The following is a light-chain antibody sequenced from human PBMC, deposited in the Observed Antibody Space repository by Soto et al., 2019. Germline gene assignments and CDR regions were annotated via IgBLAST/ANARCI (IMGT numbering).Light chain of an antibody. CDR2: EDD. J-gene: IGLJ3*02. Sequence: LTQPHSVSASPGKTVTISCTRSDGSITTNYVQWYQLRPGRSPTTVIYEDDQRPSGVPDRFSGSIDTSSNSASLIISGLKTEDEADYYCQSYDTVWVLGGGTKVTVL. V-gene: IGLV6-57*01. CDR3: QSYDTVWV. CDR1: DGSITTNY.